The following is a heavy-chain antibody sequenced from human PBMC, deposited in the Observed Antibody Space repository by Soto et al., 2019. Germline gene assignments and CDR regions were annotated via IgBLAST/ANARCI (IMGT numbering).Heavy chain of an antibody. CDR3: ARHXSGRDGYNLERYNWFDP. CDR1: GGSISSSSYY. D-gene: IGHD5-12*01. Sequence: SETLSLTCTVSGGSISSSSYYWGWIRQPPGKGLEWIGSIYYSGSTYYNPSLKSRVTISVDTSKNQFSLKLSSVTAADTAVYYCARHXSGRDGYNLERYNWFDPWGQGTLVTVSS. V-gene: IGHV4-39*01. CDR2: IYYSGST. J-gene: IGHJ5*02.